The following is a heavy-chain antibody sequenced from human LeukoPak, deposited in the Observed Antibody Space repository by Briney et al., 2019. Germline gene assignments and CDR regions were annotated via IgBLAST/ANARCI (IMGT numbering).Heavy chain of an antibody. D-gene: IGHD5-24*01. CDR2: IWYDGSNK. CDR3: ATSGSVEMATDFDY. CDR1: GFTFSSYG. J-gene: IGHJ4*02. Sequence: GGSLRLSCAASGFTFSSYGMHWVRQAPGKGLECVAVIWYDGSNKYYAHSVKGRFTISRDNSKNTLYLQMNSLRAEDTAVYYCATSGSVEMATDFDYWGQGTLVTVSS. V-gene: IGHV3-33*01.